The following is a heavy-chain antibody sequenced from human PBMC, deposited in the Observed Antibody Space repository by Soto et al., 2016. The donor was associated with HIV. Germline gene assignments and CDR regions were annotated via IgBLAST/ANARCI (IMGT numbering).Heavy chain of an antibody. CDR2: IYHSGST. V-gene: IGHV4-38-2*01. D-gene: IGHD3-3*01. Sequence: QVQLQESGPGLVKPSETLSLTCAVSGYSISSDYYWGWIRQPPGKGLEWIGSIYHSGSTYYNPSLKSRVTISVDTSKNQFSLKVSSVTAADTAVYYCARGGPGRGFAYFWSSLNYYYYMDVVGTKGPRSPSP. J-gene: IGHJ6*03. CDR3: ARGGPGRGFAYFWSSLNYYYYMDV. CDR1: GYSISSDYY.